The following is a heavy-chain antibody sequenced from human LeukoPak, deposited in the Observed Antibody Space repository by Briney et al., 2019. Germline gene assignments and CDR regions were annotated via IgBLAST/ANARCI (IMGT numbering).Heavy chain of an antibody. Sequence: PGGSLRLSCAASGFTFSSYAMHWVRQAPGKGLEWVAVISYDGSNKYYADSVKGRFTISRDNSKNTLYLQMNSLRAEDTAVYYCARDTSWDYYGSGSYLGDYWGQGTQVTVSS. CDR1: GFTFSSYA. V-gene: IGHV3-30-3*01. CDR3: ARDTSWDYYGSGSYLGDY. D-gene: IGHD3-10*01. J-gene: IGHJ4*02. CDR2: ISYDGSNK.